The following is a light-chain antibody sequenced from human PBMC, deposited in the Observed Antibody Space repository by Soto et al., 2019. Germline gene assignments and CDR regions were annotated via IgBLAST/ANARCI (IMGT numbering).Light chain of an antibody. CDR1: SGHSSYA. CDR3: QTWGTGIQV. Sequence: QAVVTQSPSASASLGASVKLTCTLSSGHSSYAIAWHQQQPEKGPRYLMKLNSDGSHYKGGGIPDRFSGSSSGAERYLTISSLQSEDEADCYCQTWGTGIQVFGTGTKLTVL. V-gene: IGLV4-69*01. J-gene: IGLJ1*01. CDR2: LNSDGSH.